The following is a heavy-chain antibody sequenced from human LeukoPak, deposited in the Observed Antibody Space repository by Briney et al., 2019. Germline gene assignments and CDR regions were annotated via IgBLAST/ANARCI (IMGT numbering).Heavy chain of an antibody. CDR3: ARIPPGYSGYELDY. V-gene: IGHV1-18*04. D-gene: IGHD5-12*01. CDR1: GYTFTSYG. J-gene: IGHJ4*02. CDR2: ISAYNGNT. Sequence: GASVKVSCKASGYTFTSYGISWVRQAPGQGLXXXXXISAYNGNTDYAQKFQGRVTMTTDTSTSTAYMELRSLRSDDTAVYYCARIPPGYSGYELDYWGQGTLVTVSS.